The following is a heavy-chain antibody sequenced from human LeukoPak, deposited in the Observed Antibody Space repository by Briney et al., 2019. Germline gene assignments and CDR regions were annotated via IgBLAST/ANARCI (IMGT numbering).Heavy chain of an antibody. D-gene: IGHD3-3*01. J-gene: IGHJ6*03. CDR1: GGSISSGSYY. CDR3: ARVPIFGVVIDDYYMDV. V-gene: IGHV4-61*02. Sequence: SETLSLTCTVSGGSISSGSYYWSWIRQPAGKGLEWIGRIYTSGSTNYNPSLKSRVTISVDTSKNQFSLKLSSVTAADTAVYYCARVPIFGVVIDDYYMDVWGKGTTVTVSS. CDR2: IYTSGST.